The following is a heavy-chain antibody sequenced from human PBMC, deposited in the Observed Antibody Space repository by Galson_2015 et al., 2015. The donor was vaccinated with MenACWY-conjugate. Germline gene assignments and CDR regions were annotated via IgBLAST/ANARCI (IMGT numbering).Heavy chain of an antibody. CDR2: ISPGDSYT. V-gene: IGHV5-51*01. Sequence: QSGAEVKKPGESLTISCKGSGYTFTTYWIGWVRQMPGKGLEWMGFISPGDSYTRYNPAFQGQVTISADKSISTAYLQWNSLQASDTAMYCCTRHPPGGRGMDVWGQGTTVTVSS. CDR3: TRHPPGGRGMDV. CDR1: GYTFTTYW. D-gene: IGHD1-26*01. J-gene: IGHJ6*02.